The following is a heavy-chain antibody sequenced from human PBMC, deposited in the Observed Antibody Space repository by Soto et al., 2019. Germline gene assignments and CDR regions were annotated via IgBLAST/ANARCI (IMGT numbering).Heavy chain of an antibody. CDR2: ISSSSSTI. D-gene: IGHD3-10*01. CDR1: GLTYRSHG. J-gene: IGHJ6*02. Sequence: WGSLRLSCSASGLTYRSHGMNWLRQAPWQRLEWVSYISSSSSTIYYADSVKGRFTISRDNAKNSLYLQMNSLRDEDTAVYYCARHSRQLWFGESAYYYYGMDVWGQGTTVTVSS. V-gene: IGHV3-48*02. CDR3: ARHSRQLWFGESAYYYYGMDV.